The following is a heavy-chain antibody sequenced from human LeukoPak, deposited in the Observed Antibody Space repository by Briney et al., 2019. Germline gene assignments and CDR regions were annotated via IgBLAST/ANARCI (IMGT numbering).Heavy chain of an antibody. CDR3: ARAPAGIAVATHSFDP. CDR1: GYTFTSYG. J-gene: IGHJ5*02. D-gene: IGHD6-19*01. V-gene: IGHV1-18*01. Sequence: GASVKVSCKSSGYTFTSYGISWVRQAPGQGLGWMGWISAYNGNTNYAQKLQGRVTMTTDTSTSTAYMELRSLRSDDTAVYYCARAPAGIAVATHSFDPWGQGTLVTVSS. CDR2: ISAYNGNT.